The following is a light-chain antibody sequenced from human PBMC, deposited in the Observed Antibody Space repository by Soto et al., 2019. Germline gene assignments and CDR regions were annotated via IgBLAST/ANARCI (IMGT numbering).Light chain of an antibody. V-gene: IGKV3-20*01. CDR1: QGVSNNY. CDR3: QQYGSSGT. Sequence: EIVLTHSPGTLSLSPCERATLSFRASQGVSNNYIAWYQQKPGQAPRRLIYGASNGATGIPDRFSGSGSGTDFTLTISRLEPEDFAVYYCQQYGSSGTFGQGTKVDIK. J-gene: IGKJ1*01. CDR2: GAS.